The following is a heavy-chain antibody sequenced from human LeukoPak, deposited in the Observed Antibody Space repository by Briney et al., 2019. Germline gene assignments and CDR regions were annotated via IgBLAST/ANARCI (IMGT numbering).Heavy chain of an antibody. CDR2: IKNKAEGGTT. CDR1: GFIFGNAY. J-gene: IGHJ3*02. Sequence: PGGSLRLSCAASGFIFGNAYMSWVRQAPGKGLEWVGRIKNKAEGGTTDYAAPVKGRFTISRDDPTSTLYLQMNSLKTEDTAVYYCGTGSAFDIWGQGTMVTVSS. V-gene: IGHV3-15*01. D-gene: IGHD1-1*01. CDR3: GTGSAFDI.